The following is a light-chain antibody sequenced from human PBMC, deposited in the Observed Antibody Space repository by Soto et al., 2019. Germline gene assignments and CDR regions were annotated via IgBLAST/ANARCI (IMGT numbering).Light chain of an antibody. CDR2: GTS. J-gene: IGKJ1*01. Sequence: EIVVTHSPGTLSLSPGDRATLSCRASQSVSSSYLAWYQQKPGQAPSLLIYGTSTRAAGIPDRFSGSGSGTDFTLTINRVEPEDFAVYYCQQYGSSPRMFGRGTKVDIK. CDR3: QQYGSSPRM. V-gene: IGKV3-20*01. CDR1: QSVSSSY.